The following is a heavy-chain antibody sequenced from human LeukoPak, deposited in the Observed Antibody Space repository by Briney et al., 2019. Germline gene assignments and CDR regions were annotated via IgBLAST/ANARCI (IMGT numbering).Heavy chain of an antibody. J-gene: IGHJ3*02. Sequence: ASVKVSCKASGYTFSSYAMHWVRQAPGQRLEWMAWTNTGNGNTKYSQKFQGRVTMTRDTSASTAYMELSSLRSEDTAVYYCTRPVAPRNAFDIWGQGTMVTVSS. CDR3: TRPVAPRNAFDI. CDR1: GYTFSSYA. CDR2: TNTGNGNT. V-gene: IGHV1-3*04. D-gene: IGHD6-19*01.